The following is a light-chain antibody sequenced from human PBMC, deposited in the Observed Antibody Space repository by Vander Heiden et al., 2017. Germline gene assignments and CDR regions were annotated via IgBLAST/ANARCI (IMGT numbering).Light chain of an antibody. V-gene: IGKV1-39*01. J-gene: IGKJ1*01. CDR3: QQSDSVPMWT. Sequence: DIQMTQSPSSLSASVGDRVTISCRASQTISRYLNWYQQKPGKAPKLLIYRASNLQSGVPSRFSGSGSGTEYTLTITSLQPEDFATYYCQQSDSVPMWTFGQGTKVEIK. CDR2: RAS. CDR1: QTISRY.